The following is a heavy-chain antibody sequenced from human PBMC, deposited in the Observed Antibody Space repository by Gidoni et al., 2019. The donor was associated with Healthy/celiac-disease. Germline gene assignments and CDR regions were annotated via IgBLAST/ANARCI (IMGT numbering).Heavy chain of an antibody. CDR2: ISGSGGST. CDR3: AKYGVIGTTATIIDY. V-gene: IGHV3-23*01. Sequence: EVQLLESGGGLVQPGGSVRLSCAASGFTFSSYAMSWVRQAPGKGLEWVSAISGSGGSTYYADSVKGRFTISRDNSKNTLYLQMNSLRAEDTAVYYCAKYGVIGTTATIIDYWGQGTLVTVSS. CDR1: GFTFSSYA. J-gene: IGHJ4*02. D-gene: IGHD4-17*01.